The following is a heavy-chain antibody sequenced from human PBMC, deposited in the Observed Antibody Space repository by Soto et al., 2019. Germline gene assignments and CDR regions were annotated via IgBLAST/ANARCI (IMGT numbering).Heavy chain of an antibody. D-gene: IGHD2-21*02. Sequence: GGSLRLSCVASGFTFSGYSMNWVRQAPGKGLEWVSFISSSSGNIYYADSVKGRFTISRDNAKNSLYLQMNSLRDEDTAVYYCAREATPVVTPWVFDYWGRGTQVTVSS. CDR1: GFTFSGYS. CDR2: ISSSSGNI. J-gene: IGHJ4*02. CDR3: AREATPVVTPWVFDY. V-gene: IGHV3-48*02.